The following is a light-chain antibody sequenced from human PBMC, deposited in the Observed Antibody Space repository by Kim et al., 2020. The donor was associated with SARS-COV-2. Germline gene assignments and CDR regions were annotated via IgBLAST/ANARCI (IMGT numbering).Light chain of an antibody. J-gene: IGKJ1*01. CDR3: QQYHNWPPWT. CDR1: QSIASS. V-gene: IGKV3-15*01. Sequence: SPGERAPLSCRASQSIASSLAWYQQKPGQAPRLLIYGASTRATDIPARFSGSGSGTEFTLTISRLQSEDFAVYYCQQYHNWPPWTFGQGTKVDIK. CDR2: GAS.